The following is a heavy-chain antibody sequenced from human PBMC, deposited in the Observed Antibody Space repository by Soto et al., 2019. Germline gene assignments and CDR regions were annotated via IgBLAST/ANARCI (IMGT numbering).Heavy chain of an antibody. D-gene: IGHD6-25*01. CDR2: ISSNSAYI. V-gene: IGHV3-21*01. CDR1: GFTFRSFT. CDR3: TRDASRVRSAGGWFDP. J-gene: IGHJ5*02. Sequence: GGSLRLSCAASGFTFRSFTMNWVRQAPGKGLGWVSTISSNSAYIYYTDALRGRFTISRDNAKNSLHLQMNSLRAEDTAVYYCTRDASRVRSAGGWFDPWGPGTLVTVSS.